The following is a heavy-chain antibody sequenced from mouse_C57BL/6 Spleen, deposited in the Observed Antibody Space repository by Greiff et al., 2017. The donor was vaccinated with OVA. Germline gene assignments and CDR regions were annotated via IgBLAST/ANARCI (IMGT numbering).Heavy chain of an antibody. V-gene: IGHV1-64*01. CDR2: IHPNSGST. CDR3: ARSGYGYDREYYFDY. Sequence: QVQLQQPGAELVKPGASVKLSCKASGYTFTSYWMHWVKQRPGQSLEWIGMIHPNSGSTNYNEKFKSKATLTVDKSSSTAYMQLSSLTSEDSAVYYCARSGYGYDREYYFDYWGQGTTLTVSS. CDR1: GYTFTSYW. D-gene: IGHD2-2*01. J-gene: IGHJ2*01.